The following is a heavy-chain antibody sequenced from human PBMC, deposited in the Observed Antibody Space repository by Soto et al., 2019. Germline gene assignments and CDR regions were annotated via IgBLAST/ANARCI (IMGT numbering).Heavy chain of an antibody. V-gene: IGHV3-15*05. CDR3: ATGVLPHDY. CDR2: IKTKTAGGTI. J-gene: IGHJ4*02. Sequence: PGGSLRLSCAASGFTFSNAWMNWVRQAPGKGLEWVGLIKTKTAGGTIDYAAPVQGRFTISRDDSKNTLYLQMNSLKTDDTAVYYCATGVLPHDYWGKGTLVTVSS. CDR1: GFTFSNAW.